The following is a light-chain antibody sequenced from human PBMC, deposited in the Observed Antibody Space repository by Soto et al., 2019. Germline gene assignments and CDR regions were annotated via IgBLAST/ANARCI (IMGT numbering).Light chain of an antibody. Sequence: QSALTQPPSASGSPGQSVTISCTGTSSDVGGYNYVSWYQQHPGKAPKVMIYKVSNRPSGVSNRFSGSKSGNTASLTISGLQAEDEADYYCSSYTTGSLVVFGGGTKLTVL. V-gene: IGLV2-14*01. CDR2: KVS. J-gene: IGLJ2*01. CDR1: SSDVGGYNY. CDR3: SSYTTGSLVV.